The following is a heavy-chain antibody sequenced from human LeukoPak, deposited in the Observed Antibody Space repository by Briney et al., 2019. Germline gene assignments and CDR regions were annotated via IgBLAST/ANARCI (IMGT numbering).Heavy chain of an antibody. D-gene: IGHD6-6*01. CDR1: GFSVSSNY. J-gene: IGHJ1*01. V-gene: IGHV3-66*01. CDR2: VYSSGDT. CDR3: ASGQARRCCFFQQ. Sequence: PWGSLRLSCAASGFSVSSNYMSWVRQAPRKGLDWESVVYSSGDTYNADSVKGRFTISRDNSKNTLYLQMNSTRAEDTAVYYCASGQARRCCFFQQWGQGTLVTVSS.